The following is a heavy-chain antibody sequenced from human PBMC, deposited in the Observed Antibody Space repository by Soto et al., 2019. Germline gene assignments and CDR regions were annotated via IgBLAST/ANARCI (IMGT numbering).Heavy chain of an antibody. Sequence: GASVKVSCKASGYTFTSYGISWVRQAPGQGVEGMGWISAYNGNTNYAQKLQGRVTMTTDTSTSTAYIELRSLRSDDTAVYYCARVHCSSTSCYRWGAFDYWGQGTLVTVSS. CDR2: ISAYNGNT. J-gene: IGHJ4*02. V-gene: IGHV1-18*01. D-gene: IGHD2-2*02. CDR3: ARVHCSSTSCYRWGAFDY. CDR1: GYTFTSYG.